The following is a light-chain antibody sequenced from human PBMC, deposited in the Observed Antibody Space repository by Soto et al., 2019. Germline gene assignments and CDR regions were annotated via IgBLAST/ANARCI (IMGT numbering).Light chain of an antibody. J-gene: IGLJ1*01. CDR2: ANS. V-gene: IGLV1-40*01. CDR1: SSNIGAGYD. CDR3: QSYDSSLSGYV. Sequence: QSVLTQPPSVSGAPGQRVTISCTGSSSNIGAGYDVYWYQQLPGTAPKLLIYANSNRPSGVPDRFSGSKSGTSASLAITGLQAEDEADYYCQSYDSSLSGYVFGTGTKLTVL.